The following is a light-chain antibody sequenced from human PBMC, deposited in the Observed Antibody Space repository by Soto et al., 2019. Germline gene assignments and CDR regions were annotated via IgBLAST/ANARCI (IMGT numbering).Light chain of an antibody. Sequence: SVLTQPASVSGSPGQSITISCTGTSSDVGGYNYVSWYQQHPGKAPKLMIYDVSNRPSGVSNRFSGSKSGNTASLTISGLQAEDEADYYCSSYTSSSTPPYVFGTGTKLTVL. CDR1: SSDVGGYNY. CDR3: SSYTSSSTPPYV. V-gene: IGLV2-14*01. J-gene: IGLJ1*01. CDR2: DVS.